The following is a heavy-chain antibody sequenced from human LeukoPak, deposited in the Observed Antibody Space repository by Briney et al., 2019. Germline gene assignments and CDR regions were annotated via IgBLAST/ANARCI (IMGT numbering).Heavy chain of an antibody. CDR3: ARQDCSGGSCEDPFDY. CDR1: EYTFTSYY. D-gene: IGHD2-15*01. V-gene: IGHV1-46*01. Sequence: ASVKVSCKASEYTFTSYYMHWVRQAPGQGLEWMGIINPSGGSTSYAQKFQGRVTMTRDTSTSTVYMELSSLRSEDTAVYYCARQDCSGGSCEDPFDYWGQGTLVTVSS. CDR2: INPSGGST. J-gene: IGHJ4*02.